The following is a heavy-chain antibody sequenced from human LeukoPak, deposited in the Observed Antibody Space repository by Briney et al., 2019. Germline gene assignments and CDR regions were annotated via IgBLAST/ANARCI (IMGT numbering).Heavy chain of an antibody. CDR2: INHSGGST. V-gene: IGHV1-46*01. CDR1: GYTFTSYY. D-gene: IGHD6-13*01. Sequence: GASVKVSCKASGYTFTSYYMHWVRQAPGQGLEWMGLINHSGGSTSYAQKFQGRVTMTRDMSTSTVYMELSSLRSEDTAVYYFARGQIAAVPYYFDYWGQGTLVTVSS. CDR3: ARGQIAAVPYYFDY. J-gene: IGHJ4*02.